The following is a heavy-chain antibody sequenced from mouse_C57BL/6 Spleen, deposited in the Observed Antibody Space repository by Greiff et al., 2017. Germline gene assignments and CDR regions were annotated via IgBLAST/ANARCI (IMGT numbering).Heavy chain of an antibody. J-gene: IGHJ1*03. V-gene: IGHV1-42*01. Sequence: EVKLQESGPELVKPGASVKISCKASGYSFTGYYMNWVKQSPEKSLEWIGEINPSTGGTTYNQKFKAKATLTVDKSSSTAYMQLKSLTSEDSAVYYCAREGEGYFDVWGTGTTVTVSS. CDR2: INPSTGGT. CDR3: AREGEGYFDV. CDR1: GYSFTGYY. D-gene: IGHD2-13*01.